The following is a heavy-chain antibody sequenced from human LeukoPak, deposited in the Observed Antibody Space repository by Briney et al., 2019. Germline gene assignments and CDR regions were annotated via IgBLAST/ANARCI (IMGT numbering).Heavy chain of an antibody. V-gene: IGHV1-8*01. CDR1: GYTFTSYD. Sequence: GASVKVSCKASGYTFTSYDINWVRQATGQGLEWMGWMNPNSGNTGYAQKFQGRVTMTRNTSISTAYMELSSLRSEDTAVYYCARETTYYYGSSGYYYYGYWGQGTLVTVSS. CDR2: MNPNSGNT. D-gene: IGHD3-22*01. CDR3: ARETTYYYGSSGYYYYGY. J-gene: IGHJ4*02.